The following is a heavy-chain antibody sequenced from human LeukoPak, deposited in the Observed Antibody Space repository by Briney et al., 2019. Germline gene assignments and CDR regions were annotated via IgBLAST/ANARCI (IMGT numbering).Heavy chain of an antibody. CDR1: GYTFTGYY. V-gene: IGHV1-2*02. Sequence: GASVKVSCKASGYTFTGYYMHWVRQAPGQGLEWMGWINPNSGDTHYAQKFQGRVTMTRDTSTNTAYMELSRLRSDDTAVYYCARDQAFVYCSGGTCYDDYWGQGSLVTVSS. D-gene: IGHD2-15*01. J-gene: IGHJ4*02. CDR2: INPNSGDT. CDR3: ARDQAFVYCSGGTCYDDY.